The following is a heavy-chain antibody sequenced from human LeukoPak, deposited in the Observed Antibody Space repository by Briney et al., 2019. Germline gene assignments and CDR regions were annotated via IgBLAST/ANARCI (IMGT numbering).Heavy chain of an antibody. CDR1: GGSVSSGSYC. Sequence: TSETLSLTCNASGGSVSSGSYCWSWIRQPPGKRLEWIGYICYSGSTDHNPSLKSRVTISVDTSKNQFSLKLSSVTAADTAVYYCARLELWVDYWGQGTLVTVSS. CDR3: ARLELWVDY. V-gene: IGHV4-61*01. J-gene: IGHJ4*02. CDR2: ICYSGST. D-gene: IGHD5-18*01.